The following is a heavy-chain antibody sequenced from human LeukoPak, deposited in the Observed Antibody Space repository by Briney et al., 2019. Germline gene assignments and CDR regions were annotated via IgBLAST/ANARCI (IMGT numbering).Heavy chain of an antibody. Sequence: SETLSLTCTVSGGSISSYYWSWIRQPPGKGPEWIGYIYYSGSTNYNPSLKSRVTISVDTSKNQFSLKLSSVTAADTAVYYCARTDPMVRGGSFDYWGQGTLVTVSS. D-gene: IGHD3-10*01. CDR3: ARTDPMVRGGSFDY. CDR1: GGSISSYY. V-gene: IGHV4-59*08. J-gene: IGHJ4*02. CDR2: IYYSGST.